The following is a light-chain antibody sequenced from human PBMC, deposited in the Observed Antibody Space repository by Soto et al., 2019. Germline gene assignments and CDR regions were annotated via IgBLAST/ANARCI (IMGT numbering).Light chain of an antibody. J-gene: IGLJ3*02. CDR1: ISDVGGYNY. V-gene: IGLV2-14*01. CDR3: SSYTSSSTGV. Sequence: QSALTQPASVSGSAEQSIASSCTGTISDVGGYNYVSWYQQHPGKTPNLMIYDVSNRPSGVSNRFSGSKSGNTASLTISGLQAEDEADYYCSSYTSSSTGVFGGGTKLTVL. CDR2: DVS.